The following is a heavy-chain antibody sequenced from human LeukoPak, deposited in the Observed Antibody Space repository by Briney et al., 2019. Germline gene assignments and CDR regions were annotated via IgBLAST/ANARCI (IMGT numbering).Heavy chain of an antibody. CDR3: AREVSGLDY. CDR2: INAGNGNT. V-gene: IGHV1-3*01. Sequence: ASVKVSCKASGYSFTCYALHWVRQAPGQRLEWMGWINAGNGNTEYSQRFLDRVTITRDTSASTAYMELSSLRSEDTAVYYCAREVSGLDYWGQGTLVTVSS. J-gene: IGHJ4*02. D-gene: IGHD6-25*01. CDR1: GYSFTCYA.